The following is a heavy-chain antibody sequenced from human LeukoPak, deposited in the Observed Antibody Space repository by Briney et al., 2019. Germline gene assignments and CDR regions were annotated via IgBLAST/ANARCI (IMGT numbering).Heavy chain of an antibody. V-gene: IGHV1-2*06. Sequence: ASVKVPCKASGYTFTGYYMHWVRQAPGQGLEWMGRINPNSGGTNYAQKFQGRVTMTRDTSISTAYMELSRLRSDGTAVYYCARGGFKDYYYMDVWGKGTTVTVSS. CDR1: GYTFTGYY. CDR2: INPNSGGT. D-gene: IGHD2-15*01. J-gene: IGHJ6*03. CDR3: ARGGFKDYYYMDV.